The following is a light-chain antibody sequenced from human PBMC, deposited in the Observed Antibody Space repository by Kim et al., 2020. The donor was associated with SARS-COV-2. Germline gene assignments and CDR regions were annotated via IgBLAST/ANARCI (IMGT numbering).Light chain of an antibody. V-gene: IGLV4-69*01. CDR1: SGQSSSA. CDR2: LNSDGSH. CDR3: QTWGTGIHVV. J-gene: IGLJ2*01. Sequence: VNLTCTLSSGQSSSAMAWHKQQPEKGHRYLMKLNSDGSHSKGDGIPDRFSGSSSGAERYLTISSLQSEDEADYYCQTWGTGIHVVFGGGTKLTVL.